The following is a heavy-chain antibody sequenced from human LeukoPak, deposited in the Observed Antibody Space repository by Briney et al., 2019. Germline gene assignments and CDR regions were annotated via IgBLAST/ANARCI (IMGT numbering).Heavy chain of an antibody. V-gene: IGHV4-59*01. Sequence: PSETLSLNCTVSGGSISGYYWTWIRQPPGKGLEWIGYISYSGSTNYNPSLQSRVTMSVDSSKNQFSLQLSTVTAADTATYYCASGTYGTLFFWGQGTLVPVSS. CDR1: GGSISGYY. D-gene: IGHD1-14*01. J-gene: IGHJ4*02. CDR3: ASGTYGTLFF. CDR2: ISYSGST.